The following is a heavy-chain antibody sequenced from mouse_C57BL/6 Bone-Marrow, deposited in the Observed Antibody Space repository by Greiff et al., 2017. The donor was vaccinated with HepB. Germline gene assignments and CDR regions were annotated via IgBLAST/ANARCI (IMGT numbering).Heavy chain of an antibody. CDR3: ARDVNFDV. J-gene: IGHJ1*03. Sequence: EVKLMESGGGLVQSGRSLRPSCATSGFTFSDFYMEWVRQAPGKGLEWIAASRNKANDYTTEYSASVKGRFIVSRDTSQSILYLQMNALRAEDTAIYYCARDVNFDVWGTGTTVTVSS. CDR1: GFTFSDFY. CDR2: SRNKANDYTT. V-gene: IGHV7-1*01.